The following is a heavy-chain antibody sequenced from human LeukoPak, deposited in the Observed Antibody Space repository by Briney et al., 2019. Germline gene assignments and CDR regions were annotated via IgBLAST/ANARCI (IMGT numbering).Heavy chain of an antibody. CDR3: ARDPVGGSTIFDY. V-gene: IGHV6-1*01. CDR2: TYYRSKWYY. CDR1: GDSVSSNSAA. J-gene: IGHJ4*02. D-gene: IGHD1-26*01. Sequence: SQTLSHTCAISGDSVSSNSAAWNWIRQCPSRGLEWLGRTYYRSKWYYDYAVAVKSRISINPDTSKNQFSLQLSSVTPEDTAVYYCARDPVGGSTIFDYWGQGTLVTVSS.